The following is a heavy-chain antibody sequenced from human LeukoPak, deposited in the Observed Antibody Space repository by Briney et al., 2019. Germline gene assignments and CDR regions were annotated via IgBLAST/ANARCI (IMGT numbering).Heavy chain of an antibody. CDR1: GFTFGSYL. D-gene: IGHD1-26*01. Sequence: GGSLRLSCTASGFTFGSYLMHWVRQAPGKGLVWVSRISSDGSDTTYADSVKGRFTISRDSAKDTLYLQMNSLRVEDTAVYYCARKQVGADFDYWGQGILVTVSS. CDR3: ARKQVGADFDY. J-gene: IGHJ4*02. V-gene: IGHV3-74*01. CDR2: ISSDGSDT.